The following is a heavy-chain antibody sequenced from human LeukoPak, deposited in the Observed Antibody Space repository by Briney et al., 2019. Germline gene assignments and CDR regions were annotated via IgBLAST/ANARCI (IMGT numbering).Heavy chain of an antibody. V-gene: IGHV3-23*01. D-gene: IGHD1-26*01. J-gene: IGHJ3*02. CDR1: GFIFNNYA. Sequence: GGSLRLSCAASGFIFNNYAMTWVRQAPGKGLEWVSAISGGGSTYYADSVKGRFTISRDNPKNALYLQMNSLRAEDTAVYYCAKSRWETYAVRAFDIWGQGTMVTVS. CDR3: AKSRWETYAVRAFDI. CDR2: ISGGGST.